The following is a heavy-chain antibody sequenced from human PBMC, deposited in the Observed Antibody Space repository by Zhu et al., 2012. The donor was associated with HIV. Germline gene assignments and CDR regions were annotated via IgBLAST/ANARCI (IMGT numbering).Heavy chain of an antibody. CDR2: IYRSGTT. D-gene: IGHD2-15*01. Sequence: QVQLQESGPGLVKPSETLSLTCTVSGDSISSSSYFWGWIRQPPGKGLEWIGSIYRSGTTYYNPSLESRVTISVDTSKDQFSLKLSSVTAADTAVYYCARVLCSGGSCYQFHFDFWGLGTLVTVSS. V-gene: IGHV4-39*01. CDR3: ARVLCSGGSCYQFHFDF. CDR1: GDSISSSSYF. J-gene: IGHJ4*02.